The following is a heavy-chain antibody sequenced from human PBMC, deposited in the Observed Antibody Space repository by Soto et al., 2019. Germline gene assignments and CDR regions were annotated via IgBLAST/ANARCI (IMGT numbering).Heavy chain of an antibody. J-gene: IGHJ3*02. V-gene: IGHV3-23*01. Sequence: PGGSLRLSWAASGFTFSSGAMSWVRQAPGKGLEWVSAISGSGGSTYYADSVKGRFTISRDNSKNTLYLQMNSLRAEDTAVYYCAKDRYCSGGSCYSEWAFDIWGQGTMVTVSS. D-gene: IGHD2-15*01. CDR2: ISGSGGST. CDR1: GFTFSSGA. CDR3: AKDRYCSGGSCYSEWAFDI.